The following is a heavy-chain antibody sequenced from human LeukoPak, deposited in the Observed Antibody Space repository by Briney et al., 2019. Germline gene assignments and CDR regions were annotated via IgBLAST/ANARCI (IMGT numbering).Heavy chain of an antibody. V-gene: IGHV3-21*01. J-gene: IGHJ6*02. D-gene: IGHD2-15*01. CDR1: GFTFSSYS. CDR3: ARDDDCSGGSRYQYYYYYGMDV. CDR2: ISSSSSYI. Sequence: TGGSLRLSCAASGFTFSSYSMNWVRQAPGKGLEWVSSISSSSSYIYYADSVKGRFTISRDNAKNSLYLQMNSLRAEDTAVYYCARDDDCSGGSRYQYYYYYGMDVWGQGTTVTVSS.